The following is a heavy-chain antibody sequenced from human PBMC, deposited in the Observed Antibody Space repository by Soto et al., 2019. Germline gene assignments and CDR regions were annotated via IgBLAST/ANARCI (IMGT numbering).Heavy chain of an antibody. Sequence: QVQLVQSGAEVKKPGSSVKVSCKASGGTFSSYAISWVRQAPGQGLEWMGGIIPIFGTANYAQKFQGRVTITADESTSTAYMELSSLRSEDTAVYYCARERLEMATMKGRVVAFDIWGQGTMVTFSS. V-gene: IGHV1-69*01. J-gene: IGHJ3*02. D-gene: IGHD5-12*01. CDR3: ARERLEMATMKGRVVAFDI. CDR2: IIPIFGTA. CDR1: GGTFSSYA.